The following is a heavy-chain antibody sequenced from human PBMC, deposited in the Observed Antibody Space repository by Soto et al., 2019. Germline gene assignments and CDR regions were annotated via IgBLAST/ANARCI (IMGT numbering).Heavy chain of an antibody. Sequence: EVQVLESGGGLVQPGGSLRLSCAASGFAFSSYAMSWVRQAPGKGLEWVSSISGSAGSTYYAESVKGRFTVSRDNSKDTLYLQMNSLTVEGTAIYYCAKDAGRYCPSASCAAFPLLGYWGQGALVTVFS. CDR2: ISGSAGST. CDR1: GFAFSSYA. J-gene: IGHJ4*02. CDR3: AKDAGRYCPSASCAAFPLLGY. V-gene: IGHV3-23*01. D-gene: IGHD2-2*01.